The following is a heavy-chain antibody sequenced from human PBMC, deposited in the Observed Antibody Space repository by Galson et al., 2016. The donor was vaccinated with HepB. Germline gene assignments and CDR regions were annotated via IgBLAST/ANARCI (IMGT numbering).Heavy chain of an antibody. CDR2: INAGNGNT. D-gene: IGHD2-2*03. CDR3: ARSPTGFCSRTKCYGFNYLDR. Sequence: SVKVSCKASGYTFISYVIQWVRQAPGHRLEWMGWINAGNGNTKYSQKFRGRVIIDRDTSASTAYMELSSLRPEDTAIYYCARSPTGFCSRTKCYGFNYLDRWGQGTPVTVSS. J-gene: IGHJ4*02. V-gene: IGHV1-3*01. CDR1: GYTFISYV.